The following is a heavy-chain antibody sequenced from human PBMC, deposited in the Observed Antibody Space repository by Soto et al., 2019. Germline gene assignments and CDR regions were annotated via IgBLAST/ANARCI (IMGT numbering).Heavy chain of an antibody. Sequence: PVGSLRISCAASGFSFSKAWMSWVRLTPGKGLEWVGRIKNKTDGGITDYPAPVRDRFTISRDDSRSTLYLQMNSLKTEDTAVYYCITDPYYDFWSGYHFDYWGQGTLVTVSS. CDR2: IKNKTDGGIT. J-gene: IGHJ4*02. V-gene: IGHV3-15*01. D-gene: IGHD3-3*01. CDR3: ITDPYYDFWSGYHFDY. CDR1: GFSFSKAW.